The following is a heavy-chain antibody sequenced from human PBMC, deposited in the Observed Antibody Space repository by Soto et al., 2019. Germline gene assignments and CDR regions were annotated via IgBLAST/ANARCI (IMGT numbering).Heavy chain of an antibody. Sequence: QVQLVESGGGLVKIGGSLRLSCAASGFTLSDHYMTWVRQVPGKGLEWVSYSSASSTTIYYADSVKGRFTISRDNAKNSLFLQMNSLRAEDTAVYYCARDIRGANWGQGTLVTVSS. J-gene: IGHJ4*02. V-gene: IGHV3-11*01. CDR1: GFTLSDHY. CDR3: ARDIRGAN. CDR2: SSASSTTI.